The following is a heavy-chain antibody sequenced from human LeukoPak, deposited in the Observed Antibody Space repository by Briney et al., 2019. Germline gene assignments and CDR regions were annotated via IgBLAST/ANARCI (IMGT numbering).Heavy chain of an antibody. CDR1: GGSISSYY. CDR2: IYYSGST. D-gene: IGHD3-10*01. CDR3: ARDRGDLWFGELSYAFDI. Sequence: SETLSLTCTVSGGSISSYYWSWIRQPPGKGLEWIGYIYYSGSTNYNPSLKSRVTISVDTSKNQFSLKLSSVTAADTAVYYCARDRGDLWFGELSYAFDIWAKGQWSPSLQ. V-gene: IGHV4-59*01. J-gene: IGHJ3*02.